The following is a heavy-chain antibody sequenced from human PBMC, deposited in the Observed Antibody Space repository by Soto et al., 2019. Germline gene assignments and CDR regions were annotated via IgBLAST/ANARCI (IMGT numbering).Heavy chain of an antibody. CDR2: KGYDGSNK. J-gene: IGHJ6*02. Sequence: QVQLVESGGGVVQPGGPLRLPCTTFGFPLNTYAMHWVRKVPAKGRGGVAIKGYDGSNKYYADSVKGRFTISRDNSKNTLYLQMNSLRAEDTALYHCARADCTGAYCYSWPFNYGVDVWGQGATVTVSS. CDR3: ARADCTGAYCYSWPFNYGVDV. V-gene: IGHV3-33*08. CDR1: GFPLNTYA. D-gene: IGHD2-15*01.